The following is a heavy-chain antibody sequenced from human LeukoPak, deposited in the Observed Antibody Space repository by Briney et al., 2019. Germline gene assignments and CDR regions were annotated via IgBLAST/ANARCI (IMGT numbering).Heavy chain of an antibody. J-gene: IGHJ4*02. CDR1: GGAFSDYT. V-gene: IGHV1-69*02. D-gene: IGHD5-18*01. Sequence: SVKVSCKASGGAFSDYTFNWVRQAPGQGLEWMGKIIPSLGIANFAQRFQGRVTITADKSTSTAFMELSSLTSEDTAVYYCARADKYSYGYCDYWGQGTLVTVSS. CDR2: IIPSLGIA. CDR3: ARADKYSYGYCDY.